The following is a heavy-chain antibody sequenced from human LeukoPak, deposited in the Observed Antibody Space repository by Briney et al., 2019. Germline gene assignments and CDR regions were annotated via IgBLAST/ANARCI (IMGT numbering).Heavy chain of an antibody. Sequence: SETLSLTCAVYGGSFSGYDWSWIRQPPGKGLEWIGYIYYSGSTNYNPSLKSRVTISVDTSKNQFSLKLSSVTAADTAVYYCARGVTIFGVVGNFDYWGQGTLVTVSS. V-gene: IGHV4-59*01. CDR1: GGSFSGYD. J-gene: IGHJ4*02. CDR2: IYYSGST. CDR3: ARGVTIFGVVGNFDY. D-gene: IGHD3-3*01.